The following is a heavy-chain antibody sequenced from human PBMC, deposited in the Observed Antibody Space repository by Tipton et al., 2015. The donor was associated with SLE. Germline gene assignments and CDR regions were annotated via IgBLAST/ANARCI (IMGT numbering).Heavy chain of an antibody. J-gene: IGHJ4*02. Sequence: FTISRDNSKNTLYLQMNSLRAEDTAVYYCARGDGSGWYCYWGQGTLVTVSS. V-gene: IGHV3-30*01. CDR3: ARGDGSGWYCY. D-gene: IGHD6-19*01.